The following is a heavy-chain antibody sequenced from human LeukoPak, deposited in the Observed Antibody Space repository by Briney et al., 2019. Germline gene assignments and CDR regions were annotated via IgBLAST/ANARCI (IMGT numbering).Heavy chain of an antibody. Sequence: GGSLRLSCAASGFTFSDYYMSWLRQAPGKGLEWVSYISSSSSYTNYADSVKGRFTISRDNAKNSLYLQMNSLRAEDTAVYYCARDRTTVTTYLSVRMDVWGQGTTVTVSS. D-gene: IGHD4-17*01. CDR2: ISSSSSYT. J-gene: IGHJ6*02. CDR1: GFTFSDYY. CDR3: ARDRTTVTTYLSVRMDV. V-gene: IGHV3-11*06.